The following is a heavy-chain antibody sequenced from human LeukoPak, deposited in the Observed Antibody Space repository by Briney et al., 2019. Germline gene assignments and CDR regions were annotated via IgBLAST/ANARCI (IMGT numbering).Heavy chain of an antibody. Sequence: SETLSLTCTVSGVSIHDYFWNCVRQPARRGLEWIVRIYISGSTNYNTPLKSRVTISVDTSTNQFSLELKTVSPPDTAVYFCARGAAVALAAFDIWGQGTMVTVSS. CDR3: ARGAAVALAAFDI. J-gene: IGHJ3*02. D-gene: IGHD6-19*01. CDR1: GVSIHDYF. V-gene: IGHV4-4*07. CDR2: IYISGST.